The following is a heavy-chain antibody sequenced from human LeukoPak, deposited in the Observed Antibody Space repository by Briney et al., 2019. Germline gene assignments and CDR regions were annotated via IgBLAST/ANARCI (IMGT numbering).Heavy chain of an antibody. CDR2: IYYSGTT. CDR1: GGSFSGYY. V-gene: IGHV4-34*01. Sequence: PSETLSVTCAIYGGSFSGYYWSWIRQPPGKGLEWIGSIYYSGTTYYNPSLKSRVTISVDTSKNQFSLKLSSVTAADTAVYYCATGREVVIRMDVWGKGTTVTVSS. CDR3: ATGREVVIRMDV. J-gene: IGHJ6*03. D-gene: IGHD3-22*01.